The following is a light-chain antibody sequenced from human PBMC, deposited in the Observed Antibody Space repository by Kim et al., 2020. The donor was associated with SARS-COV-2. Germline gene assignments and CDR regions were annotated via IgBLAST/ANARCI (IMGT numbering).Light chain of an antibody. V-gene: IGLV4-69*01. Sequence: ASVKLTCTLSSGHSSYAIAWHQQQPEKCPRYLMKPNSDGSHSKGDGIPDRFSGSSSGAERYLTISSLQSEDEADYYCQTWGTGIRVFGGGTQLTVL. CDR3: QTWGTGIRV. CDR1: SGHSSYA. J-gene: IGLJ3*02. CDR2: PNSDGSH.